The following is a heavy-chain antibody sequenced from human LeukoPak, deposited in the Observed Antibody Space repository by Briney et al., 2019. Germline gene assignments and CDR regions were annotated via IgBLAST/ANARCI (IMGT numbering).Heavy chain of an antibody. Sequence: GGSLRLSCAASGFTFSSYWMSWVRQAPGKGLEWVANIKQDGSEKYYVDSVKGRFTISRDNSKNSLYLQMNSLRAEDTALYYCAKDMNVGVAGRSSYYGMDVWGQGTTVTVSS. CDR2: IKQDGSEK. J-gene: IGHJ6*02. CDR1: GFTFSSYW. D-gene: IGHD3-3*01. V-gene: IGHV3-7*03. CDR3: AKDMNVGVAGRSSYYGMDV.